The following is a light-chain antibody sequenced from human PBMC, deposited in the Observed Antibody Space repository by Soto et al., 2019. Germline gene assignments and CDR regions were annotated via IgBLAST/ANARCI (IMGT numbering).Light chain of an antibody. V-gene: IGKV1-39*01. J-gene: IGKJ1*01. Sequence: DIQMTQSPTSLSAYVGDRVSITCRASESMNIYLNWYQKKSGEAPKLLIYAASSLQSGVPSRFSGSGAGTGFTLTISSLQPEDFATYYCQQTYSTPGTFGQGTKVEIK. CDR1: ESMNIY. CDR3: QQTYSTPGT. CDR2: AAS.